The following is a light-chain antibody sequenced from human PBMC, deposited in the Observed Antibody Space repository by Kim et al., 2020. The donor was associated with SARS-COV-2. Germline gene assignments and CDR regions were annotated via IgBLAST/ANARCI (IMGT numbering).Light chain of an antibody. J-gene: IGLJ2*01. CDR1: SIGSKS. V-gene: IGLV3-21*04. Sequence: PGKTARGFIGGNSIGSKSVLGDQEKSGQATVLIIYSDSDRPAGIPERFSGSNSGNTASLTISRVEAGDEADYYCQVWDSSSDHRVVFGGGTKVTVL. CDR3: QVWDSSSDHRVV. CDR2: SDS.